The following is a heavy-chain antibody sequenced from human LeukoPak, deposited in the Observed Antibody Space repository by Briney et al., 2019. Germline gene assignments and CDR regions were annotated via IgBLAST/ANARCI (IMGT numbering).Heavy chain of an antibody. Sequence: SVKVSCKASGGTFSSYTISWVRQAPGQGLEWMGRIIPILGIANYAQKFQGRVTITADKSTSTAYMELSSLRSEDTAVYYCATTGDMVRGVFDYWGREPWSPSPQ. J-gene: IGHJ4*02. CDR3: ATTGDMVRGVFDY. D-gene: IGHD3-10*01. CDR2: IIPILGIA. V-gene: IGHV1-69*02. CDR1: GGTFSSYT.